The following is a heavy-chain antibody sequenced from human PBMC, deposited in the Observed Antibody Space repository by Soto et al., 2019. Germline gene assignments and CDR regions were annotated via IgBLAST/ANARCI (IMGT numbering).Heavy chain of an antibody. CDR1: GGTFSSYA. J-gene: IGHJ5*02. D-gene: IGHD2-15*01. V-gene: IGHV1-69*13. Sequence: SVKVSCKASGGTFSSYAISWVRQAPGQGLEWMGGIIPIFGTANYAQKFQGRVTITADESTSTAYMELSSLRSEDTAVYYCARDPPHIVGANNWFDPWGQGTLVTVS. CDR3: ARDPPHIVGANNWFDP. CDR2: IIPIFGTA.